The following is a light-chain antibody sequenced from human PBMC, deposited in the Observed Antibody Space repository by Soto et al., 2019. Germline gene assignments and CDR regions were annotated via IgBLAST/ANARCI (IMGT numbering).Light chain of an antibody. V-gene: IGLV2-11*01. CDR2: GVS. J-gene: IGLJ3*02. CDR3: VAWDDRLNGWV. Sequence: QSALTQPRSVSGSPGQSVTISCTGTNSDVGGYNYVSWYQQYPGKAPKLMISGVSERPSGVPDRFSGSKSGNTASLTISGLQSADEGDYYCVAWDDRLNGWVFGGGTKVTVL. CDR1: NSDVGGYNY.